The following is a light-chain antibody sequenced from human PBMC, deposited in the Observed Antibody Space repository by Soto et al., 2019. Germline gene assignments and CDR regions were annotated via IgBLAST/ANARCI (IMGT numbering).Light chain of an antibody. CDR1: SSDVGSLNY. V-gene: IGLV2-11*01. Sequence: QSALTQPRSVSGSPGQSVTISCTGTSSDVGSLNYVSWYQQYPGQAPKLIIYDINKRPSGVPDRFSGSKSGNTASLTISGLQVEDDADYYCCSYAGLYSWVFGGGTQLTVL. CDR3: CSYAGLYSWV. CDR2: DIN. J-gene: IGLJ3*02.